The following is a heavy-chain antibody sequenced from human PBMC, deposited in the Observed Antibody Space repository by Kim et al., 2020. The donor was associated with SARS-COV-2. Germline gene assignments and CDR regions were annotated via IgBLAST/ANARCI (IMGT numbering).Heavy chain of an antibody. V-gene: IGHV4-39*02. CDR2: IYYSGST. J-gene: IGHJ4*02. D-gene: IGHD3-9*01. Sequence: SETLSLTCTVSGGSISSSSYYWGWIRQPPGKGLEWIGSIYYSGSTYYNPSLKSRVTISVDTSKNQFSLKLSSVTAADTAVYYCARDAVARYFDWLPILGYWGQGTLVTVSS. CDR3: ARDAVARYFDWLPILGY. CDR1: GGSISSSSYY.